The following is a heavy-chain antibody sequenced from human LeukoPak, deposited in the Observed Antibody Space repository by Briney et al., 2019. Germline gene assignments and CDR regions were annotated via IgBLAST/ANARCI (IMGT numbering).Heavy chain of an antibody. Sequence: PGGSLRLSCAASGFTFDDHAMHWVRQAPGKGLEWVSGISWNSGSIGYADSVKGRFTISRDNAKNSLYLQMNSLRAEDTAIYYCARDFGDYWGQGTLVTVSS. CDR2: ISWNSGSI. CDR1: GFTFDDHA. V-gene: IGHV3-9*01. J-gene: IGHJ4*02. CDR3: ARDFGDY. D-gene: IGHD3-3*01.